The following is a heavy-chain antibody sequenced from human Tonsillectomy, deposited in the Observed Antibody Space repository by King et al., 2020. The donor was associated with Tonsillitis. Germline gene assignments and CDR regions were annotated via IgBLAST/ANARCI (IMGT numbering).Heavy chain of an antibody. CDR3: ASLPDSISYFDY. V-gene: IGHV4-39*01. Sequence: QLQESGPGLVKPSETLSLICTVSGGSISSSTYYWGWIRQPPGKGLEWIGTMYFSGSTYSNPSLKSRVTISIDTSKNQFSLKLRSVTAADTAVYFCASLPDSISYFDYWGQGTLVTVSS. D-gene: IGHD3-3*02. CDR2: MYFSGST. J-gene: IGHJ4*02. CDR1: GGSISSSTYY.